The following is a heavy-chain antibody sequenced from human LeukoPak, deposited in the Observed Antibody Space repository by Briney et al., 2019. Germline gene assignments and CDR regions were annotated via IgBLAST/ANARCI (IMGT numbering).Heavy chain of an antibody. CDR3: ARAAYSGYDVDY. D-gene: IGHD5-12*01. CDR1: GFTFSDYY. J-gene: IGHJ4*02. Sequence: GGSLRLSCAASGFTFSDYYMSWIRQAPGKGLEWVSYISTSGSTIYYADSLKGRFTISRDNAKNSLYLQMNSLRAEDTAVYYCARAAYSGYDVDYWGQGTLVTVSS. CDR2: ISTSGSTI. V-gene: IGHV3-11*01.